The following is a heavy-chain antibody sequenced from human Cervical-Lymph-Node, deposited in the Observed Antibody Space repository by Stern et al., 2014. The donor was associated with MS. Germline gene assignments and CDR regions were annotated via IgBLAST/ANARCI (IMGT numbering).Heavy chain of an antibody. J-gene: IGHJ4*02. D-gene: IGHD3-16*01. CDR1: GIPLSNAR. CDR2: IKTKSEGGTT. V-gene: IGHV3-15*01. CDR3: TQERGQAFEN. Sequence: VQLVQSGGGLVTPGGSLRLSCVVSGIPLSNARMSWVRQAPGKGLEWVGRIKTKSEGGTTDYAAPVKDRFMISRDDSKNTLYLQIKSLKPEDQAVISCTQERGQAFENWGQGTLVSVSS.